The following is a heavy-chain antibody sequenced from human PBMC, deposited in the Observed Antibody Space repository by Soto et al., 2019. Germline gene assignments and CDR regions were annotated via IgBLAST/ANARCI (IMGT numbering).Heavy chain of an antibody. J-gene: IGHJ6*02. Sequence: EVQLLESGGGLVQPGGSLRLSCAASGFTFSSYAMSWVRQAPGKGLEWVSAISGSGGSTYYADPVKGRFTISRDNSKNTLYLQMNSLRAEDTAVYYCAKDPTLRYYYYGMDVWGQGTTVTVSS. CDR1: GFTFSSYA. D-gene: IGHD4-17*01. CDR3: AKDPTLRYYYYGMDV. V-gene: IGHV3-23*01. CDR2: ISGSGGST.